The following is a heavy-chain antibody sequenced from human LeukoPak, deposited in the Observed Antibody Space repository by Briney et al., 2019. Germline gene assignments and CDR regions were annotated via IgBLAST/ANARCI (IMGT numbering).Heavy chain of an antibody. Sequence: GGSLRLSCAASGFTFSSYAMSWVRQAPGKGLEWVSAISGSGGSTYYADSVKGRFTISRDNSKNTLYLQMNSLRAEDTAVYYCASTPVQLGFIMSHDYCGQGTLVTVSS. CDR2: ISGSGGST. CDR3: ASTPVQLGFIMSHDY. V-gene: IGHV3-23*01. CDR1: GFTFSSYA. J-gene: IGHJ4*02. D-gene: IGHD6-13*01.